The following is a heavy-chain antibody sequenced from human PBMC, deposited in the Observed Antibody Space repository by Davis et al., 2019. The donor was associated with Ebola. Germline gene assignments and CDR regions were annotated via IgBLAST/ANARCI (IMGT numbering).Heavy chain of an antibody. CDR3: AREGSGYFTPFYYFDY. Sequence: GESLKISCAASGFTFSSYSMNWVRQAPGKGLEWVSSISSSSSYIYYADSVKGRFTISRDNAKNSLYLQMNSLRAEDTAVYYCAREGSGYFTPFYYFDYWGQGTLVTVSS. J-gene: IGHJ4*02. CDR1: GFTFSSYS. D-gene: IGHD3-22*01. V-gene: IGHV3-21*04. CDR2: ISSSSSYI.